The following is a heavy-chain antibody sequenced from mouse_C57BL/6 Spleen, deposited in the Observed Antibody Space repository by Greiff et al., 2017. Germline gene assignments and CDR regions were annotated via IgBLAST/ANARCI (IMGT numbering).Heavy chain of an antibody. J-gene: IGHJ2*01. CDR1: GDEGRGGG. D-gene: IGHD1-1*01. CDR2: IYPENSGS. V-gene: IGHV1-31*01. CDR3: VGTTVHFDY. Sequence: VQLKQSGPGLGKRGGSVKISWKEAGDEGRGGGRHGVKGNHGDVLDWIGYIYPENSGSMYNQKVKGKATFTVDKSSSTAYVELRSLTSEDSAVYYCVGTTVHFDYWGQGTTLTVSS.